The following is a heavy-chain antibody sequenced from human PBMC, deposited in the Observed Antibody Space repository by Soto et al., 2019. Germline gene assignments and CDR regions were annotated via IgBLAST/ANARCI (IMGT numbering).Heavy chain of an antibody. CDR3: ARDRIVLPYYYYGMDV. D-gene: IGHD2-8*01. V-gene: IGHV4-34*01. Sequence: SETLSLTCAVYGGSFSGYYWSWIRQPPGKGLEWIGEINHSGSTNYNPSLKSRVTISVDTSKNQFSLKLSSVTAADTAVYYCARDRIVLPYYYYGMDVWGQGTTVTVSS. CDR2: INHSGST. J-gene: IGHJ6*02. CDR1: GGSFSGYY.